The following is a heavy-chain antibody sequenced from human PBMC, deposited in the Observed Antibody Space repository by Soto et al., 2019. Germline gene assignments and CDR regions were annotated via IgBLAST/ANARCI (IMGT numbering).Heavy chain of an antibody. Sequence: QVQLVQSGAEVKKPGSSVKVSCKASGGTFSSYAISWVRQAPGQGLEWMGGIIPIFGTANYAQKFQGRVTMTADETTRTAYMELSSLRSGDTAVYYCATTHPTTVKKLEYYYYGMDVWGQGTTVTVSS. D-gene: IGHD4-17*01. CDR1: GGTFSSYA. V-gene: IGHV1-69*12. CDR3: ATTHPTTVKKLEYYYYGMDV. CDR2: IIPIFGTA. J-gene: IGHJ6*02.